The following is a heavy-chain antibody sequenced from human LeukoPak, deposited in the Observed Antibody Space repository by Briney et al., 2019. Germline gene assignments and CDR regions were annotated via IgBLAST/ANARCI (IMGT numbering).Heavy chain of an antibody. J-gene: IGHJ6*02. D-gene: IGHD3-3*02. V-gene: IGHV1-69*02. CDR2: IIPILGIA. CDR3: ARLAEYYGMDV. CDR1: GGTFSSYT. Sequence: GASVKVSCKASGGTFSSYTISWVRQAPGQGLEWMGRIIPILGIANYAQKFQGRVTITADKPTSTAYMELSSLRSEDTAVYYCARLAEYYGMDVWGQGTTVTVSS.